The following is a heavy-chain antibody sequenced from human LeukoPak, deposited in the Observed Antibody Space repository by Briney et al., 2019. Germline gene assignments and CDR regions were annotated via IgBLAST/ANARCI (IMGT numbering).Heavy chain of an antibody. Sequence: GGSLRLSCAASGFTFSIYWMHWVRQAPGKGLVWVSRIKSDGSSTTYADSVKGRFTISRDNAKNTLYLQMNSLRAEDTAVYYCATNYYGSGPDHWDQGTLVTVSS. CDR2: IKSDGSST. J-gene: IGHJ4*02. V-gene: IGHV3-74*01. D-gene: IGHD3-10*01. CDR3: ATNYYGSGPDH. CDR1: GFTFSIYW.